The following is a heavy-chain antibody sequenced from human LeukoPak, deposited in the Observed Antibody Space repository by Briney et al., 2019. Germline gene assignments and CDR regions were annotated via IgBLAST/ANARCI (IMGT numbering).Heavy chain of an antibody. Sequence: PSETLSLTCTVSGGSISSYFWSWTRQPPGKEPECIGYIYNSGSTKYNPSLKSRVTISVGTSKNQFSLKLSSVATADTAVYYCATSIAAAGTLDYWGQGTLVTVSS. D-gene: IGHD6-13*01. CDR3: ATSIAAAGTLDY. CDR1: GGSISSYF. J-gene: IGHJ4*02. CDR2: IYNSGST. V-gene: IGHV4-59*01.